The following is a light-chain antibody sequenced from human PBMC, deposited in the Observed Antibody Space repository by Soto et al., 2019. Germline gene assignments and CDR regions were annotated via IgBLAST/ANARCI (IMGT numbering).Light chain of an antibody. CDR3: QQYDDYSFT. V-gene: IGKV3-11*01. J-gene: IGKJ2*01. Sequence: EIVLTQSPATLSLSPGERATLSCRASQSVSSYLAWYQQKPGQAPRLLIYDASNRATGIPARFSGSGSGTDFTLTISSLEPEDFAVYYCQQYDDYSFTFGQGTKLEIK. CDR2: DAS. CDR1: QSVSSY.